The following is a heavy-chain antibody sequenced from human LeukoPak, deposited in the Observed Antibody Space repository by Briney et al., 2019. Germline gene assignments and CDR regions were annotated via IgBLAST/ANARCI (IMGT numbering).Heavy chain of an antibody. J-gene: IGHJ4*02. V-gene: IGHV3-15*01. CDR1: GLTFTNAW. CDR2: IKSKTDGGTT. Sequence: PGGSLRLSCAASGLTFTNAWMSWVRQAPGKGLEWVGRIKSKTDGGTTDYAAPVKGRFTISRDNSKNTLYLQMNSLRAEDTAVYYCARGRGGILDIWGQGTLVTVSS. D-gene: IGHD4-23*01. CDR3: ARGRGGILDI.